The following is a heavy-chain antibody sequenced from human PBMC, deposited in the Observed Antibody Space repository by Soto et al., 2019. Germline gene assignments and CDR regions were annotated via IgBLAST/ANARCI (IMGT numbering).Heavy chain of an antibody. D-gene: IGHD3-22*01. J-gene: IGHJ4*02. V-gene: IGHV3-48*03. Sequence: GGSLRLSCAASGFTFSSYEMNWVRQAPGKVLEWVSYISSSGSTIYYADSVKGRFTISRDNAKNSLYLQMNSLRAEDTAVYYCARWGYDSSGYLFDYWGQGTLVTVSS. CDR2: ISSSGSTI. CDR1: GFTFSSYE. CDR3: ARWGYDSSGYLFDY.